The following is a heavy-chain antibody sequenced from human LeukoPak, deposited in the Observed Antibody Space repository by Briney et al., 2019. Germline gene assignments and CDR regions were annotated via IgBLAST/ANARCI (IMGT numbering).Heavy chain of an antibody. Sequence: GGSLRLSCAASGFTFSSYSMNWVRQAPGMGLEWVSYFSSSSSTRYYADSVKGRFTISRDKAKNSLYLQMNSLRDEDTAVYYCARGGAVGPNPYYSDFWGQGTLVTVSS. CDR3: ARGGAVGPNPYYSDF. D-gene: IGHD2-2*01. V-gene: IGHV3-48*02. J-gene: IGHJ4*02. CDR1: GFTFSSYS. CDR2: FSSSSSTR.